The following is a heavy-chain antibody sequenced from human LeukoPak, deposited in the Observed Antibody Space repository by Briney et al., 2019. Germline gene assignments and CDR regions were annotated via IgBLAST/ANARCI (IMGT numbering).Heavy chain of an antibody. CDR1: GFTFSSYS. D-gene: IGHD2-15*01. CDR2: IRYDGSNK. Sequence: GGSLRLSCAASGFTFSSYSMNWVRQAPGKGLEWVAFIRYDGSNKYYADSVKGRFTISRDNSKNTLYLQMNSLRAEDTAVYYCAKLGLLHDAFDIWGQGTMVTVSS. CDR3: AKLGLLHDAFDI. J-gene: IGHJ3*02. V-gene: IGHV3-30*02.